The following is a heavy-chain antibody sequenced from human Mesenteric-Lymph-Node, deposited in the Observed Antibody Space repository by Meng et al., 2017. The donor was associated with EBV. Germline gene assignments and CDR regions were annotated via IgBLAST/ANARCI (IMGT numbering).Heavy chain of an antibody. CDR2: IHPGDSDT. CDR3: ARPVGYHHSLGYWWFDP. D-gene: IGHD3-22*01. J-gene: IGHJ5*02. CDR1: GYDFTTYW. Sequence: EVQLVQSGAEVKKPGESLKISCEGSGYDFTTYWIAWVRQIPGKGLEWMGTIHPGDSDTRYSPSFQGQVTISADKSINTVYLQWSSLKASDTAMYYCARPVGYHHSLGYWWFDPWGQGTLVTVSS. V-gene: IGHV5-51*01.